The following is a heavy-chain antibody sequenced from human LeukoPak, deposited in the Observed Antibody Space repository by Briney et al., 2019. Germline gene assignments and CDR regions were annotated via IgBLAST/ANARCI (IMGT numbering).Heavy chain of an antibody. V-gene: IGHV3-11*04. CDR2: VSSGSSTI. CDR3: ARDPGIEDV. D-gene: IGHD6-13*01. J-gene: IGHJ6*04. CDR1: GFTFSDYY. Sequence: GGSLRLSCAASGFTFSDYYMSWIRQAPGKALEWVSYVSSGSSTIYYADSVKGRFTVSRDNGKRSLYLHMNSLRAEDTAVYYCARDPGIEDVWGKGTTVTVSS.